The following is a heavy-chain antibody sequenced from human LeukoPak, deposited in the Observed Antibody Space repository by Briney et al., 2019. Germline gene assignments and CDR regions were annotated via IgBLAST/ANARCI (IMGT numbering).Heavy chain of an antibody. D-gene: IGHD3-22*01. Sequence: GGSLRLSCAASGFTFSDYYMSWIRQAPGKGLEWVSYISSSGSTIYYADSVKGRFTISRDNSKNTLYLQMNSLRAEDTAVYYCAKDHPNYYDSSGYYGGVYWGQGTLVTVSS. J-gene: IGHJ4*02. V-gene: IGHV3-11*04. CDR3: AKDHPNYYDSSGYYGGVY. CDR1: GFTFSDYY. CDR2: ISSSGSTI.